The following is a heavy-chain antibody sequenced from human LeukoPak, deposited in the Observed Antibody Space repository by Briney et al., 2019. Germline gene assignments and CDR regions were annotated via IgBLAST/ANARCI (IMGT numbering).Heavy chain of an antibody. Sequence: PGESLRLSCAGSGFTLGSYAMSWVRQASGKGLEWVSAISGNGYNTYYADSVKGRFTISSESSGNTLYLQMHNLRAEDTAVYYCAKGVRLWFAFYFDYWGQGTLVTVSS. D-gene: IGHD3-10*01. J-gene: IGHJ4*02. V-gene: IGHV3-23*01. CDR3: AKGVRLWFAFYFDY. CDR2: ISGNGYNT. CDR1: GFTLGSYA.